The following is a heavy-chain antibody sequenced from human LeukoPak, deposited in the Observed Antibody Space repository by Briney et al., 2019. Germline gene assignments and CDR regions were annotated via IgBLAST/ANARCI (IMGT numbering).Heavy chain of an antibody. CDR1: GGSISSYY. CDR2: IYYSGSI. J-gene: IGHJ6*03. V-gene: IGHV4-59*01. D-gene: IGHD1-26*01. CDR3: ARVVGSGGSYYYYMDV. Sequence: PSETLSLTCTVSGGSISSYYWSWIRQPPGKGLEWIVYIYYSGSINYNPSLKSRVTISVDTSKNQFSLKLSSVTAADTAVYYCARVVGSGGSYYYYMDVWGKGTTVTVSS.